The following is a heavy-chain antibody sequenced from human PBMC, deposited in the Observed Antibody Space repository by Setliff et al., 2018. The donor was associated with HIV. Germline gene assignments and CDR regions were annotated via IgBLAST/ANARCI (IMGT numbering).Heavy chain of an antibody. CDR1: GYSFTTHW. D-gene: IGHD6-19*01. V-gene: IGHV5-51*01. CDR2: VNPDKSDT. Sequence: GESLKISCKGSGYSFTTHWIAWVRQMPGKGLEWMGIVNPDKSDTKYRPSLQGQVTISADKSIATAYLQWNNLKASDTALYYCARLRHNRPWLVVNSPLDSWGQGTLVTVSS. J-gene: IGHJ4*02. CDR3: ARLRHNRPWLVVNSPLDS.